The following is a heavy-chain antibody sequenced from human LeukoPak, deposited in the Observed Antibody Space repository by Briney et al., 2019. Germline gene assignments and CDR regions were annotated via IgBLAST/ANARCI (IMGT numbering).Heavy chain of an antibody. D-gene: IGHD6-19*01. CDR1: GGSLSAYY. V-gene: IGHV4-34*01. CDR3: ARRRRSVKRIAVAGIDY. J-gene: IGHJ4*02. CDR2: INHGGST. Sequence: PSEALSLTCAVYGGSLSAYYWTWIRQPPGKGLEWIGEINHGGSTNYNPSLKSRVTISVDTSKNQFSLKLSSVTAADTAVYYCARRRRSVKRIAVAGIDYWGQGTLVTVSS.